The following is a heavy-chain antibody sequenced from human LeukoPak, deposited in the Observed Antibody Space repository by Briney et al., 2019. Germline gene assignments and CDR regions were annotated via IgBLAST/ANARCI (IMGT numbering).Heavy chain of an antibody. CDR2: IIPIFGTA. V-gene: IGHV1-69*13. J-gene: IGHJ3*02. D-gene: IGHD1-26*01. CDR1: GGTLISYA. Sequence: SVKVSCKASGGTLISYAISWVRQAPGQGLEWMGGIIPIFGTANYAQKFQGRVTITADESTSTAYMELSSLRSEDTAVYYCARARDSGRLDAFDIWGQGTMVTVSS. CDR3: ARARDSGRLDAFDI.